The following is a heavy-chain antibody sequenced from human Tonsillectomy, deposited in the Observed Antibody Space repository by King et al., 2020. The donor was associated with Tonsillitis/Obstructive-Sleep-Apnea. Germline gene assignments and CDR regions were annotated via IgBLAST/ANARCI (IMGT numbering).Heavy chain of an antibody. CDR3: ARFSGKDIVVVTPAIWSVAYYYMDV. J-gene: IGHJ6*03. CDR1: GGTFSSYT. D-gene: IGHD2-2*01. V-gene: IGHV1-69*09. Sequence: QLVQSGAEVKKPGSSVKVSCKASGGTFSSYTINWVRQAPGQGLEWMGRNIPILGIANYAQKFQGRVTIISDKSTGTAYMELSSLRSEDTGVYYCARFSGKDIVVVTPAIWSVAYYYMDVWGKGTTVTVPS. CDR2: NIPILGIA.